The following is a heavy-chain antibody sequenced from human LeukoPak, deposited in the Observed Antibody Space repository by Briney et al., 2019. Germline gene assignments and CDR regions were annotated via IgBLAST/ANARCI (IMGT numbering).Heavy chain of an antibody. CDR2: ISGSNSYI. V-gene: IGHV3-21*01. J-gene: IGHJ4*02. Sequence: PGGSLRLSCAASGFTFSDYSMNWVRQAPGKGLEWVTSISGSNSYIYYADSVKGRFTISRDNAKNSLFLQMNSLRAEDSAVYYCARDPFYDYVWGSFDYWGQGSLVTVSS. D-gene: IGHD3-16*01. CDR3: ARDPFYDYVWGSFDY. CDR1: GFTFSDYS.